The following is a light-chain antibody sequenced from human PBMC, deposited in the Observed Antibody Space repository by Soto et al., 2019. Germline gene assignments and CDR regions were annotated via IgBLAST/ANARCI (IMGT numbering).Light chain of an antibody. V-gene: IGLV1-40*01. CDR3: QSYDNSLSGYV. CDR1: SSDIGGSKY. J-gene: IGLJ1*01. CDR2: GNN. Sequence: QSVLTQPASVSGSPGQSISISCTGTSSDIGGSKYVSWYQQHPGKAPKLLIYGNNNRPSGVPDRFSGSKSGTSASLAITGLQADDEAEYYCQSYDNSLSGYVFGSGTKVTVL.